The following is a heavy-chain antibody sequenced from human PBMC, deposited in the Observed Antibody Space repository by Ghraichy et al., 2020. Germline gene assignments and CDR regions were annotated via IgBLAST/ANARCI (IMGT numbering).Heavy chain of an antibody. J-gene: IGHJ4*02. D-gene: IGHD2-15*01. Sequence: GSLRLSCAASGFTFSSYAMSWVRQAPGKGLEWVSAISGSGGSTSYADSVKGRFTISRDNSKNTLYLQMNSLRAEDTAVYYCARYLQPYCSGGSCSHNFDYWGQGTLVTVSS. V-gene: IGHV3-23*01. CDR1: GFTFSSYA. CDR3: ARYLQPYCSGGSCSHNFDY. CDR2: ISGSGGST.